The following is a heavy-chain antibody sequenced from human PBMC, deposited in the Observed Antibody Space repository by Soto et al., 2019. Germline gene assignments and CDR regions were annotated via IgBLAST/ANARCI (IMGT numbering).Heavy chain of an antibody. V-gene: IGHV1-69*13. CDR2: IIPIFGTA. CDR1: GGTFSSYA. J-gene: IGHJ6*02. D-gene: IGHD2-8*01. Sequence: SVKVSCKASGGTFSSYAISWVRQAPGQGLEWMGGIIPIFGTANYAQKFQGRVTINADESTSTAYMELSSRRSEETAVYYCARQNSNGYYYGMDVWGQGTTVTGSS. CDR3: ARQNSNGYYYGMDV.